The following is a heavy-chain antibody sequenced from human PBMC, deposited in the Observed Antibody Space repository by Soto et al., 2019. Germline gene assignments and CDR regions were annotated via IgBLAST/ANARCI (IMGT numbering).Heavy chain of an antibody. J-gene: IGHJ6*03. Sequence: GGSLRLSCAASGFTFSSYDMHWVRQATGKGLEWVSAIGTAGDTYYPGSVKGRFTISSENAKNSLYLKMNSLRAGDTAVYYCARGNGDLTRYMDVWGKGTTVTVSS. CDR1: GFTFSSYD. CDR2: IGTAGDT. V-gene: IGHV3-13*01. D-gene: IGHD4-17*01. CDR3: ARGNGDLTRYMDV.